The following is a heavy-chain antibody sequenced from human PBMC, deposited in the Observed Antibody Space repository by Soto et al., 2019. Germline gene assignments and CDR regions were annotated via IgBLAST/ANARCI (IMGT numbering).Heavy chain of an antibody. CDR2: INSDGSST. V-gene: IGHV3-74*01. D-gene: IGHD6-13*01. CDR1: GFTFSSYW. J-gene: IGHJ3*02. Sequence: GGSLRLSCAASGFTFSSYWMHWVRQAPGKGLVWVSRINSDGSSTSYADSVKGRLTISRDNAKNTLYLQMNSLRAEDTAVYYCARAGIAAAGPDAFDIWGQGTMVTVSS. CDR3: ARAGIAAAGPDAFDI.